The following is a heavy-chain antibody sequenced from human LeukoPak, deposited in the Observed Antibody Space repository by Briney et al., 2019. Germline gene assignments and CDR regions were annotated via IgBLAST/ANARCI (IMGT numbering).Heavy chain of an antibody. CDR1: GFTFSSYS. V-gene: IGHV3-21*01. J-gene: IGHJ3*02. D-gene: IGHD3-9*01. CDR3: SREVDGIRYFDRLLHAFDI. CDR2: ISSSSSYI. Sequence: GGSLRLSCAASGFTFSSYSMNWVRQAPGKGLEWVSSISSSSSYIYYADSVKGRFTISRDNAKNSLYLQMNSLRAEDTAVYYFSREVDGIRYFDRLLHAFDIWGQGTMVTVSS.